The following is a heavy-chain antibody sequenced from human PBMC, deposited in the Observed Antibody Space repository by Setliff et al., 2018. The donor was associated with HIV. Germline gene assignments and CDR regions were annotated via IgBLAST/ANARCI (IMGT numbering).Heavy chain of an antibody. V-gene: IGHV1-3*01. J-gene: IGHJ4*02. D-gene: IGHD1-26*01. Sequence: ASVKVSCKASGYTFSQYALHWVRQAPGQRLEWMGWINAGNGNTKYSQKFQGRVTITRDTSASTAYMELRSLSPDDTAVYYCATGGGQSFDYWGQGTLVTVSS. CDR3: ATGGGQSFDY. CDR2: INAGNGNT. CDR1: GYTFSQYA.